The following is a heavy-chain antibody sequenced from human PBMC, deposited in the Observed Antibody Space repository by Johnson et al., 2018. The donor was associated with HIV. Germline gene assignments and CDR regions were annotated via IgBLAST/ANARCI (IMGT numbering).Heavy chain of an antibody. CDR3: ARDYHYVWGSSYGFDI. D-gene: IGHD3-16*01. Sequence: EQLVESGGGVVRPGGSLRLSCAAAGFTFDDYGMSWVRQAPGKGLEWVSVLYSGGSTYYADVVKDRFIISRDNSKNTLYLQMNSLRAEDTAVYYCARDYHYVWGSSYGFDIWGQGTMVTVSS. CDR2: LYSGGST. J-gene: IGHJ3*02. CDR1: GFTFDDYG. V-gene: IGHV3-66*01.